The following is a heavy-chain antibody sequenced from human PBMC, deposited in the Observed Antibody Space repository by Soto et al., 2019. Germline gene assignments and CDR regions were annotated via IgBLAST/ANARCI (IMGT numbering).Heavy chain of an antibody. V-gene: IGHV3-30-3*01. Sequence: GGSLRLSCAASGFTFSSYAMHWVRQAPGKGLEWVAVISYDGSNKYYADSVKGRFTISRDNSKNTLYLQMNSLRAEDTAVYYCARSSMGPFDYWGQGTLVTVSS. J-gene: IGHJ4*02. CDR2: ISYDGSNK. CDR1: GFTFSSYA. D-gene: IGHD3-10*01. CDR3: ARSSMGPFDY.